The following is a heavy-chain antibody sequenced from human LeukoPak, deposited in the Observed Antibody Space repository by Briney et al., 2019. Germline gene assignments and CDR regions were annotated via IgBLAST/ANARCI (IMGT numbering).Heavy chain of an antibody. CDR1: GFTFSSYG. V-gene: IGHV3-33*01. CDR3: ARGLSAGTGVFAFDI. CDR2: IWYDGSNK. Sequence: PGGSLRLSCAASGFTFSSYGMHWVRQAPGKGLEWVAVIWYDGSNKYYADSVKGRFTISRDNSKNTLYLQMNSLRAEDTAVYYCARGLSAGTGVFAFDIWGQGTMVTVSS. D-gene: IGHD6-19*01. J-gene: IGHJ3*02.